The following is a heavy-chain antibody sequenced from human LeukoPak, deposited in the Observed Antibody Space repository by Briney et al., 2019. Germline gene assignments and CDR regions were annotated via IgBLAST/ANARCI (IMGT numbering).Heavy chain of an antibody. CDR3: ARVNYDYYYYLDV. V-gene: IGHV4-30-4*08. CDR1: GGSISSGDYY. CDR2: IYYSGST. J-gene: IGHJ6*03. D-gene: IGHD4-23*01. Sequence: TSQTLSLTCTVSGGSISSGDYYWSWIRQPPGKGLEWIGYIYYSGSTYYNPSLKTRVTISVDTSKNQFSLKLSSVTAADTAVYYFARVNYDYYYYLDVWGKGTTVTVSS.